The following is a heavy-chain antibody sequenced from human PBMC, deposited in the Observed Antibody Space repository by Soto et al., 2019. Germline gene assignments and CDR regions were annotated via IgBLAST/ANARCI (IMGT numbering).Heavy chain of an antibody. J-gene: IGHJ5*02. CDR3: ARGQRQSSGWYSSHIYRRKNTWFDP. D-gene: IGHD6-19*01. CDR2: MDPNSGNT. V-gene: IGHV1-8*01. CDR1: GYTFTSYD. Sequence: ASVKVSCKASGYTFTSYDINWVRHATGQGHEWMGWMDPNSGNTVYAQKFQGRVTMTRNTSISTAYMELSSLRYEDTAVYYCARGQRQSSGWYSSHIYRRKNTWFDPWGQGILVTVSS.